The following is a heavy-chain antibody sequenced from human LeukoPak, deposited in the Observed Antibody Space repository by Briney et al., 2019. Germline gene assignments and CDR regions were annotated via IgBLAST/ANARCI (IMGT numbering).Heavy chain of an antibody. V-gene: IGHV1-69*04. CDR2: ITPILGIA. D-gene: IGHD5-12*01. CDR3: ARDPVPYSGYDLGDY. CDR1: GGTFSSYA. Sequence: APVKVSCKASGGTFSSYAISWVRQAPGQGLEWMGRITPILGIANYAQKFQGRVTITADKSTSIAYMELSSLRSEDTAVYYCARDPVPYSGYDLGDYWGQGTLVTVSS. J-gene: IGHJ4*02.